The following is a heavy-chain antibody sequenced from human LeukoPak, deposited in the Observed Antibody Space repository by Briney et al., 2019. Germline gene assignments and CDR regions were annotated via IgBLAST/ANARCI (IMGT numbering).Heavy chain of an antibody. J-gene: IGHJ3*02. CDR3: ARGVEGNDSSGYYRPYDAFDI. CDR1: GFTFSSYA. D-gene: IGHD3-22*01. V-gene: IGHV4-34*01. Sequence: PGGSLRLSCAASGFTFSSYAMSWIRQPPGKGLEWIGEINHSGSTNYNPSLKSRVTISVDTSKNQFSLKLSSVTAADTAVYYYARGVEGNDSSGYYRPYDAFDIWGQGTMVTVSS. CDR2: INHSGST.